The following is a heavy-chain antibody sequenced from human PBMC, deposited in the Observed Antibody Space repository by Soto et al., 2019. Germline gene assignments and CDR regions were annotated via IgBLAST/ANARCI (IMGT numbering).Heavy chain of an antibody. CDR3: ARVANRFYDL. Sequence: PGGSLRLSCAASGFTFSSYAMSWVRQAPGKGLEWVSAISGSGGNTYYADSVKGRFSISRDNAKNMLYLQMNSLRVEDTAVYFCARVANRFYDLWGRGTLVTVSS. V-gene: IGHV3-23*01. CDR2: ISGSGGNT. J-gene: IGHJ2*01. CDR1: GFTFSSYA.